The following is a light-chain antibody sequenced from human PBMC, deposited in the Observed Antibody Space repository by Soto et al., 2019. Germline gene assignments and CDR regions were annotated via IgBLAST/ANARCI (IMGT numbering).Light chain of an antibody. V-gene: IGKV1-39*01. CDR1: QSISSY. CDR3: QQSYSTPRT. J-gene: IGKJ1*01. CDR2: AAS. Sequence: DIQMTQSPSSLSASVGDRVTIPCRASQSISSYLNWYQQKPGKAPKLLIYAASSLQSGVPSRFSGSGSGTDFTLTISSRQPEDFATYYCQQSYSTPRTFGQGTKVEIK.